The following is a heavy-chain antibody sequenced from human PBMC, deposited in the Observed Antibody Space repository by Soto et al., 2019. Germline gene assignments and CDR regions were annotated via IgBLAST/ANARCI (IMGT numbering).Heavy chain of an antibody. V-gene: IGHV3-30-3*01. CDR3: ARGGRLDTAMDLPIDY. CDR2: ISYDGSNK. Sequence: GGSLRLSCAASGFTFSSYAMHWVRQAPGKGLEWVAVISYDGSNKYYADSVKGRFTISRDNSKNTLYLQMNSLRAEDTAVYYCARGGRLDTAMDLPIDYWGQGTLITVSS. J-gene: IGHJ4*02. D-gene: IGHD5-18*01. CDR1: GFTFSSYA.